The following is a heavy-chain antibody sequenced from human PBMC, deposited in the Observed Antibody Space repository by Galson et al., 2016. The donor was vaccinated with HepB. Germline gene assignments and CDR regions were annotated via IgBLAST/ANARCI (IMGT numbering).Heavy chain of an antibody. Sequence: SLRLSCAASGFIFSTYSMNWVRQAPGKGLEWVSSISSGSAYRYYADSVKGRFTISRDNAKKSLYLKMNSPRAEDTAVYYCARMRYSSGWLDGFDIWGQGTMVTVSS. CDR1: GFIFSTYS. CDR2: ISSGSAYR. V-gene: IGHV3-21*01. CDR3: ARMRYSSGWLDGFDI. J-gene: IGHJ3*02. D-gene: IGHD6-19*01.